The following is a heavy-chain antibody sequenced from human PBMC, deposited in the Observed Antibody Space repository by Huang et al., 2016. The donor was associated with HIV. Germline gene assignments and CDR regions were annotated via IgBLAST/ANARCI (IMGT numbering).Heavy chain of an antibody. CDR2: LHSTGKM. CDR3: ARNHDFWRGRMFAISYFDV. D-gene: IGHD3-3*01. Sequence: QMRFQESGPGLVKPSGTLSLTCNVSGGSINTGRYYWGWIRQPPGKGLEWVGSLHSTGKMRYVPSRKGRRTMSADTSKNQFSLNLSSVTAADTAIYYCARNHDFWRGRMFAISYFDVWGRGTLVTVAS. J-gene: IGHJ2*01. CDR1: GGSINTGRYY. V-gene: IGHV4-39*01.